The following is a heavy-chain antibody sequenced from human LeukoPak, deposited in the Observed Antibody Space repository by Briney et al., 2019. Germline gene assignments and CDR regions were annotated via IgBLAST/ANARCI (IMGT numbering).Heavy chain of an antibody. Sequence: ASVKVSCKASGGTFSSYAISWVRQAPGQGLEWMGRIIPILGIANYAQKFQGRVTITADKSTSTAYMELSSLRSEDTAVYYCARTAMVTNWFDPWGQGTLVTVSP. V-gene: IGHV1-69*04. CDR1: GGTFSSYA. J-gene: IGHJ5*02. CDR2: IIPILGIA. CDR3: ARTAMVTNWFDP. D-gene: IGHD5-18*01.